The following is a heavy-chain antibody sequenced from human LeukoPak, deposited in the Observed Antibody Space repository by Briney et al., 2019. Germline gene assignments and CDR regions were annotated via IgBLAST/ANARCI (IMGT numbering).Heavy chain of an antibody. V-gene: IGHV3-74*01. CDR1: GFPFSRYW. CDR3: AKALTTAGPVDY. D-gene: IGHD6-13*01. CDR2: INSDGSST. Sequence: GGSLRLSCSASGFPFSRYWMHRVRQAPGKGLGWVSRINSDGSSTSYMDSVKGRFTISRDNAKNTLYVQMNSLRAEDTAVYYCAKALTTAGPVDYWGQGTLVTVSS. J-gene: IGHJ4*02.